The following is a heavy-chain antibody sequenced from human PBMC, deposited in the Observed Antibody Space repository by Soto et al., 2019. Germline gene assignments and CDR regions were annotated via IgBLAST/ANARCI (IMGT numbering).Heavy chain of an antibody. CDR3: ARDRNYYDSSGYYPFDS. D-gene: IGHD3-22*01. CDR2: IYKSGTT. J-gene: IGHJ5*01. V-gene: IGHV4-4*07. CDR1: RDSISSSY. Sequence: NPSETLSLTCTVSRDSISSSYWNWIRQPAGKGLEWIGRIYKSGTTNYNPSLKSRVTMSVDTSKNQFSLKLNSVTAADTAVYYCARDRNYYDSSGYYPFDSWGQGTLVTVSS.